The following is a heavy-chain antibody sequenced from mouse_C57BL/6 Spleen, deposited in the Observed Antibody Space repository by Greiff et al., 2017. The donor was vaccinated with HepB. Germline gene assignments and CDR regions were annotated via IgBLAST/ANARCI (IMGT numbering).Heavy chain of an antibody. Sequence: QVQLQQSGPELVKPGASVKISCKASGYAFSSSWMTWVKQRPGKGLEWIGRIYPGDGDTNYNGKFKGKATLTADKSSSTAYMQLSSLTSEDSAVYFCARQLGRNYFDYWGQGTTLTVSS. D-gene: IGHD4-1*02. CDR3: ARQLGRNYFDY. CDR1: GYAFSSSW. V-gene: IGHV1-82*01. CDR2: IYPGDGDT. J-gene: IGHJ2*01.